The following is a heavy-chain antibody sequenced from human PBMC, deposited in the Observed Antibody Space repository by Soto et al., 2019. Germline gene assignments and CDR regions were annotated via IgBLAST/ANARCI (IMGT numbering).Heavy chain of an antibody. D-gene: IGHD4-17*01. V-gene: IGHV4-59*08. CDR1: GGSISSYY. J-gene: IGHJ4*02. CDR3: ARRYGPGFDY. CDR2: IYYSGST. Sequence: QVQLQESGPGLVKPSETLSLTCTVSGGSISSYYWSWIRQPPGKGLEWIGYIYYSGSTNYNPSLKRRATIPVDTSKNQSSLKLSSVTAADTAVYYCARRYGPGFDYWGQGTLVTVSS.